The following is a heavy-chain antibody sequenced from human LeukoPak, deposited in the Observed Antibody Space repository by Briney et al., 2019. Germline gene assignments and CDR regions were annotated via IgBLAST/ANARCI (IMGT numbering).Heavy chain of an antibody. J-gene: IGHJ4*02. D-gene: IGHD2-8*01. Sequence: PGGSLRLSCAASGFSSSSYGMSWVRQAPGKGLEWVSAISVSGGSTNYADSVKGRFTISRDNSKNTLYLQMNSLRVEDTAVYYCAKVFFMDYWGQGTLVTVSS. V-gene: IGHV3-23*01. CDR3: AKVFFMDY. CDR2: ISVSGGST. CDR1: GFSSSSYG.